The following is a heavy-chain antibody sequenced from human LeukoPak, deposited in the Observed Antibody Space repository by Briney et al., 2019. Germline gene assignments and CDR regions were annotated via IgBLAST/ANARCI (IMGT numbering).Heavy chain of an antibody. CDR1: GFTFSTYT. J-gene: IGHJ4*02. CDR3: ARAPFDY. CDR2: IKQDGSEK. Sequence: GGSLRLSCAASGFTFSTYTVTWVRQAPGKGLEWVANIKQDGSEKYYVDSVKGRFTISRDNAKNSLYLQMNSLRAEDTAVYYCARAPFDYWGQGTLVTVSS. V-gene: IGHV3-7*04.